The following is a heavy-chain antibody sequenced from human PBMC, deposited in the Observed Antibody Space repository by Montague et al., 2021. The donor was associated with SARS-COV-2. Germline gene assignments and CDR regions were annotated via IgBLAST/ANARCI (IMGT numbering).Heavy chain of an antibody. J-gene: IGHJ4*02. CDR1: GGSISSSSYY. CDR3: ARFPYYYDSSGSFDY. V-gene: IGHV4-39*01. D-gene: IGHD3-22*01. Sequence: SETLSLTCTVSGGSISSSSYYWGWIRQPPGKGLEWIGSIYYSGSTYHXXXLKSRVTISVDTSKNQFSLKLSSVTAADTAVYYCARFPYYYDSSGSFDYWGQGTLVTVSS. CDR2: IYYSGST.